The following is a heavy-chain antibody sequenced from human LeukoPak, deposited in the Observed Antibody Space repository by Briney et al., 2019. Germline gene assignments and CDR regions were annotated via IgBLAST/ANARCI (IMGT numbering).Heavy chain of an antibody. D-gene: IGHD3-22*01. CDR1: GYTFTGYY. CDR2: INPNSGGT. V-gene: IGHV1-2*02. CDR3: AVDYYYDSSGYPPGMDV. Sequence: ASVKVSCKASGYTFTGYYMRWVRQAPGQGLEWMGWINPNSGGTNYAQKFQGRVTMTRDTSISTAYMELSRLRSDDTAVYYCAVDYYYDSSGYPPGMDVWGQGTTVTVSS. J-gene: IGHJ6*02.